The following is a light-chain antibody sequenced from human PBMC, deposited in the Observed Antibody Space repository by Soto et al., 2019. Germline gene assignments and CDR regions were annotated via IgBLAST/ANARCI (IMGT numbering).Light chain of an antibody. CDR1: ESIRNE. J-gene: IGKJ1*01. CDR3: QQSFTTPWT. Sequence: DIQMTQSPSSLSASLGDRVTITCRSSESIRNELNWFQQRPGKAPRLLIYDTFTLQSGVPSRFSGSVSGTEFSLTISSLQAGDSAIYYCQQSFTTPWTFGQGTKVEI. CDR2: DTF. V-gene: IGKV1-39*01.